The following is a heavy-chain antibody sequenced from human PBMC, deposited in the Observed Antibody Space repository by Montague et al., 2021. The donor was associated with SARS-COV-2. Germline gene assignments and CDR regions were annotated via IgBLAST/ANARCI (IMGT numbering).Heavy chain of an antibody. CDR2: IYYSGST. V-gene: IGHV4-59*08. CDR3: ARREWLRGGFDY. CDR1: GGSISSYY. D-gene: IGHD5-12*01. J-gene: IGHJ4*02. Sequence: SETLSLTCTVSGGSISSYYWSWIRQPPGKGLEWIGYIYYSGSTNYNPSLKSRVTISVDTSKNQFSLKLSSVTAADTAVYYCARREWLRGGFDYWGRGTLVTVSS.